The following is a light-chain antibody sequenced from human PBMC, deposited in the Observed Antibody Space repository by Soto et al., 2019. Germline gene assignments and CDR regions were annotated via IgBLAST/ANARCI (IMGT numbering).Light chain of an antibody. CDR3: QQYGNAPIT. J-gene: IGKJ5*01. Sequence: ETVLTHSPGTLSLSPGERATLSCRAAQTVYSSLLAWYQQKPGQAPRLLIYGASSRATGIPDRFSGSGSGTDFTLTISRVEPEDFAVYHCQQYGNAPITFGQGTRLEIK. CDR2: GAS. V-gene: IGKV3-20*01. CDR1: QTVYSSL.